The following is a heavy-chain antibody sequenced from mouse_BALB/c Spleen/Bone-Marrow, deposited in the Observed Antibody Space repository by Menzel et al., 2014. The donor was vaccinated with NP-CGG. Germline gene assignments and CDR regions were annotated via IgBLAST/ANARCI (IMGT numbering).Heavy chain of an antibody. D-gene: IGHD1-1*01. Sequence: EXKXMESGGGLVQPGGSLELSCAASGFDFSRXWXSWVXRAPXXGXXWXXXIXPDSSTINYAPSLKDKFILSRDNAKNTLYLQMSKVRSDDTALYYCARLSYYGRFAYWGQGTLVTXSA. V-gene: IGHV4-1*02. CDR1: GFDFSRXW. CDR2: IXPDSSTI. CDR3: ARLSYYGRFAY. J-gene: IGHJ3*01.